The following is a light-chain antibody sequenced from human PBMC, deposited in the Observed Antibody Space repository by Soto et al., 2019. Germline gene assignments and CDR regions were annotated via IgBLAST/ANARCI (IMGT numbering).Light chain of an antibody. CDR1: QSLLHSNGYNY. CDR3: MQALQTPYT. CDR2: LGS. Sequence: DIVMTQSPLSLPVTPGEPASISCRSSQSLLHSNGYNYLDWYLQKPRQSPQLLIYLGSNRSSGVPDRFSGSGSGTDFTLKISRVEAEDVGVYYCMQALQTPYTFGQGTKVDIK. V-gene: IGKV2-28*01. J-gene: IGKJ2*01.